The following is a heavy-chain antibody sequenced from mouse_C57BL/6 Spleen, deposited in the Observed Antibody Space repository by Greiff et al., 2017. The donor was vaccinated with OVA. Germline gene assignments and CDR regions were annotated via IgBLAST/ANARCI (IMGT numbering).Heavy chain of an antibody. CDR1: GYAFSSFW. CDR2: IYPGDGDT. D-gene: IGHD2-3*01. CDR3: ANIYDGYYVWAY. J-gene: IGHJ3*01. V-gene: IGHV1-82*01. Sequence: QVQLQQSGPELVKPGASVKISCKASGYAFSSFWMNWVKQRPGTGLEWIGRIYPGDGDTNYNGKFKGKATLTADKSSSTAYMQLSSLTSEDSAVYFCANIYDGYYVWAYWGQGTLVTVSA.